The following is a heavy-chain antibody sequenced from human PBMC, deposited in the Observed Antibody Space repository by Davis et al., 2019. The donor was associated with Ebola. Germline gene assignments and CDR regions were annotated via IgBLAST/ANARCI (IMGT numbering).Heavy chain of an antibody. CDR1: GFTFSSYG. CDR2: ISYDGSNK. J-gene: IGHJ6*02. V-gene: IGHV3-30*03. D-gene: IGHD3-10*01. CDR3: ARVGGSGTLGDYGMDV. Sequence: GESLKISCAASGFTFSSYGMHWVRQAPGKGLEWVAVISYDGSNKYYADSVRGRFTISRDNAKNSLYLQMNSLRDEDTAVYYCARVGGSGTLGDYGMDVWGQGTTVTVSS.